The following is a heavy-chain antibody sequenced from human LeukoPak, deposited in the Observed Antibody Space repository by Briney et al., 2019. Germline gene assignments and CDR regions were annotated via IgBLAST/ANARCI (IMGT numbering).Heavy chain of an antibody. CDR2: AYYSGST. CDR3: ARDRSGSYYAFEF. CDR1: GGSIRSSY. J-gene: IGHJ4*02. Sequence: PAETLSLTCTVSGGSIRSSYWSWIRQPPGKGLEWIGYAYYSGSTNIVNTLSNPSLKRRVSLPIDTSQNQFSLRLTSVTAADTAVYHCARDRSGSYYAFEFWGLGTQVTVSS. V-gene: IGHV4-59*01. D-gene: IGHD1-26*01.